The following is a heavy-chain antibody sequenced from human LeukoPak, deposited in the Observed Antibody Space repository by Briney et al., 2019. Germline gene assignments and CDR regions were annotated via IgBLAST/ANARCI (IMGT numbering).Heavy chain of an antibody. CDR3: ARGYSSGWHYFDS. CDR2: LNEDGGYT. J-gene: IGHJ4*02. D-gene: IGHD6-19*01. Sequence: PGGSLRLSCAASGFTFSIYAMSWVRQAPGKGLAWVSGLNEDGGYTYYADSVKGRFTVSRDNSKNMLYIQMNRLRAEDTAVYYCARGYSSGWHYFDSWGQGTLVTVSS. CDR1: GFTFSIYA. V-gene: IGHV3-23*01.